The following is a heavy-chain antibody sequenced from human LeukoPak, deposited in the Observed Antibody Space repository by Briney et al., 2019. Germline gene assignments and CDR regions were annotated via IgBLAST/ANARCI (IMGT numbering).Heavy chain of an antibody. V-gene: IGHV3-21*01. D-gene: IGHD4-17*01. CDR1: GFTVSSNY. CDR3: AKDMDHDYDDYGFDY. CDR2: ISGSSSYI. J-gene: IGHJ4*02. Sequence: PGGSLRLSCAASGFTVSSNYMSWVRQAPGKGLEWVSSISGSSSYIYYADSVKGRCTISRDNSKNTVYLQMNSLRAEDTAVYYCAKDMDHDYDDYGFDYWGQGTPVTVSS.